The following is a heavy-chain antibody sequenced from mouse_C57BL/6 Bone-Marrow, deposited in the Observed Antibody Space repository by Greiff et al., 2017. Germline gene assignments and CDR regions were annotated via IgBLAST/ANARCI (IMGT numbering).Heavy chain of an antibody. D-gene: IGHD1-1*01. V-gene: IGHV1-59*01. CDR2: IDPSDSYT. Sequence: QVQLQQPGAELVRPGTSVKLSCKASGYTFTSYWMHWVKQRPGQGLEWIGVIDPSDSYTNYNQKFKGKATLTVDTSSSTAYMQLSSLTSEDSAVYYCARWGSYYYGSSSFAYWGQGTLVTVSA. J-gene: IGHJ3*01. CDR1: GYTFTSYW. CDR3: ARWGSYYYGSSSFAY.